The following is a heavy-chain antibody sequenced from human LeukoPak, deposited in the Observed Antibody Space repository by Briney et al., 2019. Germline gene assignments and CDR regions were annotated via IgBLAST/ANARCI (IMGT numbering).Heavy chain of an antibody. V-gene: IGHV4-59*01. J-gene: IGHJ3*02. CDR2: IYYSGST. CDR3: AREVVTMVRGVIRSDAFDI. CDR1: GGSISSYY. D-gene: IGHD3-10*01. Sequence: SETLSLTCTVSGGSISSYYWSWIRQPPGKGLEWIGYIYYSGSTNYNPSLKSRVTISVDTSKNQFSLKLSSVTAADTAVYYCAREVVTMVRGVIRSDAFDIWGQGTMVTVSS.